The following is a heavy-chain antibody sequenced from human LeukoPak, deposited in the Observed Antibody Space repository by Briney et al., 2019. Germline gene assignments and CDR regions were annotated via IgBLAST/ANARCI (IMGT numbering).Heavy chain of an antibody. CDR2: IGTYGGDT. Sequence: ASVKVSCKATSRISWVRQAPGQGLEWMGWIGTYGGDTYYAQKFQCRITVTTDTSTTTVYMELRNLRSDDTAVYYCARDFRPNYGSGIDYWGQGTLVTVSS. D-gene: IGHD3-10*01. V-gene: IGHV1-18*01. CDR1: TSR. CDR3: ARDFRPNYGSGIDY. J-gene: IGHJ4*02.